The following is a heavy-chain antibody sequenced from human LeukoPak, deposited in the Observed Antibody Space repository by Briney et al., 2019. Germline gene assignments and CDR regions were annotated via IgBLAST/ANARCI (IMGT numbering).Heavy chain of an antibody. D-gene: IGHD6-19*01. CDR1: GFTFSDYY. CDR3: VSTGYSSGWYYFDY. CDR2: ISSSGSTI. V-gene: IGHV3-11*01. Sequence: PGGSLRLSCAASGFTFSDYYMSWLRQAPGKGLEWVSYISSSGSTIYYADSVKGRFTISRDNAKNSLYLQMNSLRAEDTAVYYCVSTGYSSGWYYFDYWGQGTLVTVSS. J-gene: IGHJ4*02.